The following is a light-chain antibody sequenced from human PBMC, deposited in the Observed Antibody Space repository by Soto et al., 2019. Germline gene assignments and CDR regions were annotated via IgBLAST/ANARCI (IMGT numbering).Light chain of an antibody. Sequence: EIVLTQSPGTLSLSPGERATLSCRASQSVRSNYLAWYQQNPGQAPRLLIYNSSTRATGIPDRFSGSGSGTDFTLTISRLEPEDFALYYCQQYRDLPQTFGQGTKVDIK. V-gene: IGKV3-20*01. J-gene: IGKJ1*01. CDR1: QSVRSNY. CDR3: QQYRDLPQT. CDR2: NSS.